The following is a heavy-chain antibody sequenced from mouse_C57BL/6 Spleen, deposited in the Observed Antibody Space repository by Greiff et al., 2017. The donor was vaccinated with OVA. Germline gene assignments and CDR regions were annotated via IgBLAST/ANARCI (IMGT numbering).Heavy chain of an antibody. CDR1: GFTFNDYY. J-gene: IGHJ2*01. V-gene: IGHV7-3*01. D-gene: IGHD2-3*01. CDR2: IRNKANGYTT. CDR3: ARYPTDDGYYFDY. Sequence: EVQGVESGGGLVQPGGSLSLSCAASGFTFNDYYMSWVRQPPGKALEWLGFIRNKANGYTTEYSASVKGRVTIARDNSQSFRYLQMNALRAEDSATYYGARYPTDDGYYFDYWGQGTTLTVSS.